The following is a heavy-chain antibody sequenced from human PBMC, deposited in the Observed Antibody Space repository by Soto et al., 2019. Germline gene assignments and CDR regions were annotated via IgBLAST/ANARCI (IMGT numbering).Heavy chain of an antibody. D-gene: IGHD3-16*01. Sequence: GGSLRLSCAASGFTFSSYSMNWVSQAPGKGLEWVSSISSSSSYIYYADSVKGRFTIPRDNAKNSLYLQMNSLRAEDTAVYYCARGDDSFWFDPWGQGTLVTVSS. CDR3: ARGDDSFWFDP. J-gene: IGHJ5*02. CDR1: GFTFSSYS. CDR2: ISSSSSYI. V-gene: IGHV3-21*01.